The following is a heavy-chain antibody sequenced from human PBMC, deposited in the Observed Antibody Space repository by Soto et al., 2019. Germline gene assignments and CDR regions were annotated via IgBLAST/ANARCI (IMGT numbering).Heavy chain of an antibody. V-gene: IGHV4-30-4*01. CDR3: ARVRSGYDKYYFDY. D-gene: IGHD5-12*01. CDR1: GGSITSDDYV. CDR2: VYHTGNS. J-gene: IGHJ4*02. Sequence: QVQLQESGPGLVKPSQTLSLTCTVSGGSITSDDYVWSWIRQPPGKGLEWIGFVYHTGNSYYNPSLTSRLSISSDRSKNQLSLSLSSVTDADTAVYYCARVRSGYDKYYFDYWGQGMLVTVSS.